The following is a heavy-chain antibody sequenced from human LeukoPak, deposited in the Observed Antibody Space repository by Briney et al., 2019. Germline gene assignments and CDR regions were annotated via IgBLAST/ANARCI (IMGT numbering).Heavy chain of an antibody. CDR2: ISGSGGST. CDR1: GFTFSSYA. D-gene: IGHD3-22*01. CDR3: AKNPHYYDSSGYYYLSWFDP. V-gene: IGHV3-23*01. J-gene: IGHJ5*02. Sequence: GGSLRLSCAASGFTFSSYAMSWVRQAPGKGLEWVSAISGSGGSTYYADSVKGRFTISRDNSKNTLYLQMNSLRAEDTAVYYCAKNPHYYDSSGYYYLSWFDPWGQGTLITVSS.